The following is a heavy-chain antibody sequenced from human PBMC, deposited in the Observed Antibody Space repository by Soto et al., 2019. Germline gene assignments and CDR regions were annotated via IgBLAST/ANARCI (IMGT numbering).Heavy chain of an antibody. Sequence: QVQLVQSGAEVKKPGASVKVSCKASGYTFTGYYMHWVRQAAGQGLEWMGWINPNSGGTNYAQKFQGRVTMTRDTPISTAYMELSRLRSDDTAVYYCARELEVVGATTRNYYYYGMDVWGQGTTVTVSS. J-gene: IGHJ6*02. V-gene: IGHV1-2*02. CDR1: GYTFTGYY. CDR3: ARELEVVGATTRNYYYYGMDV. D-gene: IGHD1-26*01. CDR2: INPNSGGT.